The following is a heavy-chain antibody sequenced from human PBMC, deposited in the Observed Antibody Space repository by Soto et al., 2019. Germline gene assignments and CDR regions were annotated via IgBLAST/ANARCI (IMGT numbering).Heavy chain of an antibody. CDR1: GYTFTNDY. Sequence: GASVKVSCKASGYTFTNDYMHWVRQAPGQGLEWMGIINPSTGTTSYAQKLQGRVTMTRDTSTSTVYMELRSLRSEDTAVYFCARDRAHGFDIWGQGTMVTVS. CDR3: ARDRAHGFDI. CDR2: INPSTGTT. V-gene: IGHV1-46*01. J-gene: IGHJ3*02.